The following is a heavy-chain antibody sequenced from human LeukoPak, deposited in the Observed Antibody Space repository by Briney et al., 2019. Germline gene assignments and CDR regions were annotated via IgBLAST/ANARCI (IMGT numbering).Heavy chain of an antibody. Sequence: GGPLRLSCAASGFTFSNAWMTWVRQAPGKGLEWVARVKSKRDGGTIDYAAPVKGRFTISRDDSKDTLYLQMNSLEIEDAAVYYCTTVGSAWNFDYWGQGTLVTDSS. CDR1: GFTFSNAW. V-gene: IGHV3-15*01. CDR2: VKSKRDGGTI. CDR3: TTVGSAWNFDY. D-gene: IGHD6-25*01. J-gene: IGHJ4*02.